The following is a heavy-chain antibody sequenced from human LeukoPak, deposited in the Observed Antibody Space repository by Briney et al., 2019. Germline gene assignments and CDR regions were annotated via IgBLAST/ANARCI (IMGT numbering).Heavy chain of an antibody. V-gene: IGHV3-21*01. J-gene: IGHJ6*03. Sequence: GGSLRLSCAASGFSFSTYTMSWVRQAPGKGLEWVSSISSSSSSNYIYYSDSVKGRFTISRDNAKNSLYLQMNGLRAEDTAMYYCAREKVTGTSPLFTRPNYYMDVWGKGTTVTVSS. D-gene: IGHD6-19*01. CDR3: AREKVTGTSPLFTRPNYYMDV. CDR1: GFSFSTYT. CDR2: ISSSSSSNYI.